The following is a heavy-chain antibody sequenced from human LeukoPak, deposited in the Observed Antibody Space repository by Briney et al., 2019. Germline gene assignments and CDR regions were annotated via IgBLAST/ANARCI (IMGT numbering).Heavy chain of an antibody. V-gene: IGHV5-51*01. CDR1: GYSFSNYW. CDR2: VYPGDSDT. D-gene: IGHD5-24*01. Sequence: GESLKISCKGSGYSFSNYWIGWVRQMPGKGLEWMGIVYPGDSDTKYSPSFQGQVTISADKSISTAYLQWSSLKASDTAMYYCARKGGATIEYFQHWGQGTLVTVSS. CDR3: ARKGGATIEYFQH. J-gene: IGHJ1*01.